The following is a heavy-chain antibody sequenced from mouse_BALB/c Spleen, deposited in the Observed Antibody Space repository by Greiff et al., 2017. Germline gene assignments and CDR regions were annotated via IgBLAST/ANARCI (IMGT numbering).Heavy chain of an antibody. V-gene: IGHV8-5*01. D-gene: IGHD2-10*02. J-gene: IGHJ3*01. CDR3: ARSSYDNYGWFAY. CDR1: GFSLRTSGMG. Sequence: QVTLKESGPGLLKPSQTLSLTCSFSGFSLRTSGMGVGWLRQPSGLGLVWLAHIWWDDDKYYNTSLKSRLTISQDTSSNQVFLKITSVDTADTATYYCARSSYDNYGWFAYWGQGTLVTVSA. CDR2: IWWDDDK.